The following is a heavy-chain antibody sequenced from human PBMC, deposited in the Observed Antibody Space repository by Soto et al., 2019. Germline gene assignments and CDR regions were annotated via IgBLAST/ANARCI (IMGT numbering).Heavy chain of an antibody. V-gene: IGHV1-3*01. CDR2: INAGNGNT. CDR1: GYTFTSYA. CDR3: ARGIVVARPVRYYYYYMDV. D-gene: IGHD2-2*01. Sequence: ASVKVSCKASGYTFTSYAMHWVRQAPGQRLEWMGWINAGNGNTKYSQKFQGRVTITRDTSARTAYMELSSLRSEDTAVYYCARGIVVARPVRYYYYYMDVWGKGTTVTVSS. J-gene: IGHJ6*03.